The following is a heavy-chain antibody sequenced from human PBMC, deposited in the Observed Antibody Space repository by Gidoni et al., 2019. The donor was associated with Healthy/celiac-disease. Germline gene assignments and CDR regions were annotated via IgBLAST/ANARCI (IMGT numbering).Heavy chain of an antibody. CDR2: ISSSSSYI. D-gene: IGHD6-19*01. CDR1: GFPFSSYS. V-gene: IGHV3-21*01. J-gene: IGHJ3*02. CDR3: ARDKGVAVAGPEYNDAFDI. Sequence: EVQLVESGGGLVKPGGSLRLSCAASGFPFSSYSMNWVRQAPGKGLEWVSSISSSSSYIYYADSVKGRFTISRDNAKNSLYLQMNSLRAEDTAVYYCARDKGVAVAGPEYNDAFDIWGQGTMVTVSS.